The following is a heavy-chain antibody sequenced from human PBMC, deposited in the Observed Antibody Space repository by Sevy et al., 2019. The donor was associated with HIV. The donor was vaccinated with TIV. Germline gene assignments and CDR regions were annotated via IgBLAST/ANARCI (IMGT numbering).Heavy chain of an antibody. CDR2: ISSSGRII. V-gene: IGHV3-11*01. J-gene: IGHJ5*02. D-gene: IGHD6-6*01. Sequence: PGGSLRLSCAASGFTFRDYFMTWIRQAPGKGLEWISYISSSGRIIYYRESVKGRFTISRDNAQNSVYLQMNSLRAEDTAVYYCVRASHDGSSSGWWFDPWGQGTLVTVSS. CDR1: GFTFRDYF. CDR3: VRASHDGSSSGWWFDP.